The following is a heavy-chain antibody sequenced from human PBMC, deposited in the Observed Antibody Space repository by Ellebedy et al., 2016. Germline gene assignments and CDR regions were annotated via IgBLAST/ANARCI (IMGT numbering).Heavy chain of an antibody. CDR3: AREGYYNALDV. CDR2: IISTYAI. J-gene: IGHJ6*02. V-gene: IGHV3-48*04. Sequence: GGSLRLSXAASGSTFNTFPMNWVRQAPGKGLEWISYIISTYAIYYADSVKGRFTISRDNARNSLYLQMNSLRADDTAVYYCAREGYYNALDVWGQGNTVTVSS. CDR1: GSTFNTFP.